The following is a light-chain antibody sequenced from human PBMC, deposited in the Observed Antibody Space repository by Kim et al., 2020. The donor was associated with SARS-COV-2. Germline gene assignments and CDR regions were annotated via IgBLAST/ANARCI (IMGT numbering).Light chain of an antibody. Sequence: VSEGQTDSIACSGHKLGDKYACWYQQKPGQSPVLVISHDSKRPSGIPERFSGSNSGNTATLTNSGTQAMDEADYYCQAWDSGTWVFGGGTQLTVL. CDR1: KLGDKY. CDR2: HDS. J-gene: IGLJ3*02. CDR3: QAWDSGTWV. V-gene: IGLV3-1*01.